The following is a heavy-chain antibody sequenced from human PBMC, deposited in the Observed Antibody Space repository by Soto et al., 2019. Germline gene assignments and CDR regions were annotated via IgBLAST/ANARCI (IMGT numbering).Heavy chain of an antibody. D-gene: IGHD6-19*01. CDR3: ARACFEQWLVLGCWFDP. Sequence: QVPLVQSGAEVKKPGSSVKVSCKASGGTFSSYAISWVRQAPGQGLEWMGGIIPIFGTANYAQKFQGRVTITADESTSTAYMELSSLRSEDTAVYYCARACFEQWLVLGCWFDPWGQGTLVTVSS. J-gene: IGHJ5*02. CDR1: GGTFSSYA. CDR2: IIPIFGTA. V-gene: IGHV1-69*01.